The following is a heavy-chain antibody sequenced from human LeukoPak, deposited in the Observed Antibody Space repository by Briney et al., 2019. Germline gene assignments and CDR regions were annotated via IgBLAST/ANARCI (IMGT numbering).Heavy chain of an antibody. D-gene: IGHD6-19*01. CDR2: ICGSGGCT. Sequence: GGSLRRSCAASGFTFSNSAMSWLRQAPGKGLKWVSGICGSGGCTYYADSVKGRFTISRDNSKNTVYLQMNSLTADDTAVYYCAKTTVGYSSGRYPGWPADCWGQGTLVTVSS. J-gene: IGHJ4*02. CDR1: GFTFSNSA. CDR3: AKTTVGYSSGRYPGWPADC. V-gene: IGHV3-23*01.